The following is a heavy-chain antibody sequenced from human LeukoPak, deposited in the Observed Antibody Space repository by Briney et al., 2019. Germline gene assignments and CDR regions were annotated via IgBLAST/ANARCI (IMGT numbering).Heavy chain of an antibody. CDR2: INPSGGST. J-gene: IGHJ6*03. V-gene: IGHV1-46*01. CDR3: ARDPYSGGYGAYYYYYMDV. D-gene: IGHD5-12*01. CDR1: GYSFTSYY. Sequence: ASVKVSCKASGYSFTSYYIHWVRLAPGQGLEWMGVINPSGGSTRYAQKFQDRVTMTRDMSTSTVYMELSSLRSEDTAVYYCARDPYSGGYGAYYYYYMDVWGKGTTVTVSS.